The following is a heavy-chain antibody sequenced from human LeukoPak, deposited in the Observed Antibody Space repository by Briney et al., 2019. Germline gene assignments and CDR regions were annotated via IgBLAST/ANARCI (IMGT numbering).Heavy chain of an antibody. CDR1: GGSISSSSYY. D-gene: IGHD3-22*01. CDR3: ARPPPYYYDSSGYLEDFAR. Sequence: SETLSLICTVSGGSISSSSYYWGWIRQPPGKGLEWIGSIYYSGSTYYNPSLKSRVTISVDMSKNQFSLKLSSVTAADTAVYYCARPPPYYYDSSGYLEDFARWGQGTLATVSS. V-gene: IGHV4-39*01. J-gene: IGHJ4*02. CDR2: IYYSGST.